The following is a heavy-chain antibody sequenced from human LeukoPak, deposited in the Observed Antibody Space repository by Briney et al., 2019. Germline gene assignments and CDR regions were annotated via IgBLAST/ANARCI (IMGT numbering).Heavy chain of an antibody. Sequence: PSETLSLTCTVSGDSISNYYWSWIRQPPGKGLEWIGYLYYSGSTNYNPPLKSRVTISVDTSKNQFSLKLTSVTAADTAVYYCARQWLVSPYIDYWGQGTLVTVSS. CDR3: ARQWLVSPYIDY. D-gene: IGHD5-12*01. CDR2: LYYSGST. V-gene: IGHV4-59*08. J-gene: IGHJ4*02. CDR1: GDSISNYY.